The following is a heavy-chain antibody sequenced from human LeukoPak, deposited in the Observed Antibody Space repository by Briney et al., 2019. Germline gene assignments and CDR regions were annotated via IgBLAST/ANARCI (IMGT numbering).Heavy chain of an antibody. CDR3: ARAGYSRSWWDYYGMDV. J-gene: IGHJ6*02. D-gene: IGHD6-13*01. V-gene: IGHV4-34*01. Sequence: SETLSLTCAVYGGSFSGYYWSRIRQPPGKGLEWIGEINHSGSTNYNPSLKSRVTISVDTSKNQFSLKLSSVTAADTAVYYCARAGYSRSWWDYYGMDVWGQGTTVTVSS. CDR2: INHSGST. CDR1: GGSFSGYY.